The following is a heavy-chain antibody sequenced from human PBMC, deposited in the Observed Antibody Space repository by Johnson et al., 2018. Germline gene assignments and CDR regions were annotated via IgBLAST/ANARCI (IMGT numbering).Heavy chain of an antibody. CDR3: AKGSGIAAAHTAKGLFDS. D-gene: IGHD6-13*01. V-gene: IGHV3-43*01. CDR2: ISWDGDNT. Sequence: VQLVQSGGVVVQPGGSLRLSCAASGFTFADFTMHWVRPAPGKGLEWVSLISWDGDNTYYADSVKGRFTISRDNSKNSLYLQMNSLRTEDTALYYCAKGSGIAAAHTAKGLFDSWGQVTLVTVTS. J-gene: IGHJ4*02. CDR1: GFTFADFT.